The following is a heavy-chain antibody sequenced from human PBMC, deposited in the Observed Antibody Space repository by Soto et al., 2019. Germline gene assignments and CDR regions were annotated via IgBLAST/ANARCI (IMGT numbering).Heavy chain of an antibody. CDR2: IGRSDNNT. V-gene: IGHV3-48*02. Sequence: EAQLVESGGGLVQPGGSLRLSCAASGFTFSSYSMNWVRLAPGKGLEWISYIGRSDNNTLYADYVKGRFPSSRVNAKSPLYLKMDRRRDEDTAAYYCTSTTDVESWGQGVLVTVSS. D-gene: IGHD1-1*01. J-gene: IGHJ5*01. CDR3: TSTTDVES. CDR1: GFTFSSYS.